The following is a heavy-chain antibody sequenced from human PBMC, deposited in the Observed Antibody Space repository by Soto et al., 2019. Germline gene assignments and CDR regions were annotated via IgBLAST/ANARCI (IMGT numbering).Heavy chain of an antibody. V-gene: IGHV3-23*01. Sequence: GGSLRLSCAASGFTFSSNAMNWVRQSPGMGLEWVSVITSGGGSTLYADSVKGRFTISRDNSKNTLYLQINNLRAEDTAIYYCAKASGGSYPGSRILDSWGQGIRVTVS. D-gene: IGHD1-26*01. CDR1: GFTFSSNA. CDR2: ITSGGGST. J-gene: IGHJ4*02. CDR3: AKASGGSYPGSRILDS.